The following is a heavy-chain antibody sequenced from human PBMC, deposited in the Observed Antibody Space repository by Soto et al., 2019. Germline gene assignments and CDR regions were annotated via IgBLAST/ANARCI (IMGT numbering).Heavy chain of an antibody. D-gene: IGHD3-10*01. CDR1: GGTFSSYA. J-gene: IGHJ5*02. Sequence: QVQLVQSGAEVKKPGSSVKVSCKASGGTFSSYAISWVRQAPGQGLEWMGGIIPIFGTANYAQKFQGRVTITADESTSTADMELSSLRSEDTAVYYCARRLSGSGSYYIETWGQGTLVTVSS. CDR2: IIPIFGTA. CDR3: ARRLSGSGSYYIET. V-gene: IGHV1-69*12.